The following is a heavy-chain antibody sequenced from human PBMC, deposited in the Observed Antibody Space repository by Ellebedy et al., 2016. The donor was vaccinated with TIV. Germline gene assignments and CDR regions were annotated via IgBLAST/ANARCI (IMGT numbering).Heavy chain of an antibody. V-gene: IGHV3-33*08. D-gene: IGHD2-2*01. Sequence: GESLKISCAASGFTFSNHGMHWVRQAPGKGLEGVAVIWYDGGHTDYADAVKGRFTISRDNSENTLYLQMHSLRAEDTALYYCARDLVLGYCTSTSCQTPGGFDYWGQGTLVTVSS. CDR3: ARDLVLGYCTSTSCQTPGGFDY. J-gene: IGHJ4*02. CDR2: IWYDGGHT. CDR1: GFTFSNHG.